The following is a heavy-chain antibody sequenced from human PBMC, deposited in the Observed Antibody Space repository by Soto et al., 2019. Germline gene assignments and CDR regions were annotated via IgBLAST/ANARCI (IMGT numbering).Heavy chain of an antibody. J-gene: IGHJ6*02. Sequence: SETLSLTCTVSVVSISSGSYYCSWIRQHPWKGLEWIGYIYYSGSTYYNPSLKSRVTISVDTSKNQFSLKLSSVTAADTAVYYCARDALATVEMATIYYYGMDVWCQGTTVTVSS. D-gene: IGHD5-12*01. V-gene: IGHV4-31*03. CDR1: VVSISSGSYY. CDR3: ARDALATVEMATIYYYGMDV. CDR2: IYYSGST.